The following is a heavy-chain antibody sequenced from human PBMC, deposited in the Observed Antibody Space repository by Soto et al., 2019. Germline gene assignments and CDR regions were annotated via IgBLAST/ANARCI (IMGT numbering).Heavy chain of an antibody. Sequence: PGGSLRLSCAASGFTFSTYAMSWVRQAPGKGLEWVSTISGSGGSTHYADSVKGRFTISRDNSKNSLYLQMNSLRAEDTAVYYCASWLKTSGWYVLLEGSFDYWGQGTLVTVSS. CDR2: ISGSGGST. CDR1: GFTFSTYA. D-gene: IGHD6-19*01. CDR3: ASWLKTSGWYVLLEGSFDY. J-gene: IGHJ4*02. V-gene: IGHV3-23*01.